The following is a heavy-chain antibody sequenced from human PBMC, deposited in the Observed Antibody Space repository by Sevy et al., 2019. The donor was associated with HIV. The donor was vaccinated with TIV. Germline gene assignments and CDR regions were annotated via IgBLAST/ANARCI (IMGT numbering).Heavy chain of an antibody. CDR2: IWYDGSNK. J-gene: IGHJ4*02. V-gene: IGHV3-33*01. D-gene: IGHD1-26*01. CDR3: ARERVGATPFCFDY. Sequence: GGSLRLSCAASGFTFSSYGMHWVRQAPGKGLEWVAVIWYDGSNKYNADSVKGRFTISRDNSKNTLYLQMNSLGAEDTAVYYCARERVGATPFCFDYWGQGTLVTVSS. CDR1: GFTFSSYG.